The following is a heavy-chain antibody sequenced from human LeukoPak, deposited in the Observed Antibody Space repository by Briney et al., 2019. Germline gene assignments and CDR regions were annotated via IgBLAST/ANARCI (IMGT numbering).Heavy chain of an antibody. CDR3: ARDRHYYGSGSYYYYYYMDV. CDR2: ISSSSSTI. J-gene: IGHJ6*03. Sequence: PGGSLRLSCAASGFTFSSYSMNWVRQAPGKGLEWVSYISSSSSTIYYADSVKGRFTISGDNAKNSLYLQMNSLRAEDTAVYYCARDRHYYGSGSYYYYYYMDVWGKGTTVTVSS. CDR1: GFTFSSYS. D-gene: IGHD3-10*01. V-gene: IGHV3-48*01.